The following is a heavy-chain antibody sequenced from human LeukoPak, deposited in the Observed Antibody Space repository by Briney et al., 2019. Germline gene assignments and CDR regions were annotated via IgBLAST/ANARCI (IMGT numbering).Heavy chain of an antibody. V-gene: IGHV1-69*13. D-gene: IGHD4-11*01. CDR1: GGTFSSYA. Sequence: SVKVSCKASGGTFSSYAISWVRQAPGQGLEWMGGIIPIFGTANYAQKFQGRVTITADESTSTAYMELSSLRSEDTAVYYCARDVGGTVTTYWLDPWGQGTLVTVSS. CDR3: ARDVGGTVTTYWLDP. CDR2: IIPIFGTA. J-gene: IGHJ5*02.